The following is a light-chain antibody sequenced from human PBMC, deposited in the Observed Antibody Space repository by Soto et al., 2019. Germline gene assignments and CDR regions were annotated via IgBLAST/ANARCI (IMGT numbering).Light chain of an antibody. Sequence: QSVLTQSPSASGSPGQSVTISCTGTSSDVGSYNYVSWYQQHPGKAPKLMIYEVSDRPSGISSRFSGSKSGNTASLTISGLQTEDEADYYCSSYTSSSTLFGTGTKVTVL. CDR1: SSDVGSYNY. CDR2: EVS. CDR3: SSYTSSSTL. V-gene: IGLV2-14*01. J-gene: IGLJ1*01.